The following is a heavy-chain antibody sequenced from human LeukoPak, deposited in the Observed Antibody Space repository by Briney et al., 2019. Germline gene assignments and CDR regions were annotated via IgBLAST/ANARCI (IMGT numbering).Heavy chain of an antibody. CDR1: GFTFSNYA. D-gene: IGHD3-22*01. V-gene: IGHV3-23*01. J-gene: IGHJ4*02. CDR3: ATGVRPNYFDSSGYEY. Sequence: GGSLRLSCAASGFTFSNYAMSWVRQAPGKGLEWVSAISGSGGSTYYADSVKGRFTISRDNSKNTLYLQMNSLRADDTAVYYCATGVRPNYFDSSGYEYWGQGTLVTVPS. CDR2: ISGSGGST.